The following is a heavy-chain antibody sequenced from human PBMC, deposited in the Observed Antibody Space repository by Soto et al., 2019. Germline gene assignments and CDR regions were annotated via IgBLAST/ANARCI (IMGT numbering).Heavy chain of an antibody. V-gene: IGHV4-4*02. D-gene: IGHD2-2*01. CDR1: GGSISSSNW. Sequence: SETLSPTCAVSGGSISSSNWWSWVRQPPGKGLEWIGEIYHSGSTNYNPSLKSRVTISVDKSKNQFSLKLSSVTAADTAVYYCARDPIVVVPAATPYWGQGTLVTVSS. CDR2: IYHSGST. J-gene: IGHJ4*02. CDR3: ARDPIVVVPAATPY.